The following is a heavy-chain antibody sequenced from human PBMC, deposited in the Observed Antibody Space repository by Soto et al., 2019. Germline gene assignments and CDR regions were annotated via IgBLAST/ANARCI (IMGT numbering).Heavy chain of an antibody. D-gene: IGHD3-9*01. V-gene: IGHV1-18*01. CDR3: ARVLRYFDWSLNWFDP. CDR2: ISAYNGNT. Sequence: QVQLVQSGAEVKKPGASVKVSCKASGYTFTSYGISWVRQAPGQGLEWMGWISAYNGNTNYAQKLQGRVTMTTDTSTSTAYMELRSVRSDDTAVYYCARVLRYFDWSLNWFDPWGQGTLVTVSS. CDR1: GYTFTSYG. J-gene: IGHJ5*02.